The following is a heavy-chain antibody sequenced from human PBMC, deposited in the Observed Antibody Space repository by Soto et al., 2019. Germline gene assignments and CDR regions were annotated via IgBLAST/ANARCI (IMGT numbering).Heavy chain of an antibody. V-gene: IGHV4-59*01. D-gene: IGHD3-10*01. J-gene: IGHJ5*02. CDR1: GGSISSDY. CDR2: VYHSWST. Sequence: SETLSLTCTVSGGSISSDYWNWIRQPPGKGLEWIGYVYHSWSTKYNPSLKSRVTISVDTSKNQLSLKLSSVTAADTAVYYCARFGTSPNGNWFDPWGQGTLVTVSS. CDR3: ARFGTSPNGNWFDP.